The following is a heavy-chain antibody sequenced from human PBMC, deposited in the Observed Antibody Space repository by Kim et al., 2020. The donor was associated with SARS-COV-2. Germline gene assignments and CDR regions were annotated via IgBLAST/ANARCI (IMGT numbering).Heavy chain of an antibody. J-gene: IGHJ3*02. Sequence: GGSLRLSCAASGFTFGDYAMHWVRQAPGKGLEWVSGISWNSGSIGYADSVKGRFTISRDNAKNSLYLQMNSLRAEDTALYYCAKDPGGDFWHDAFDIWGQGTMVTVSS. V-gene: IGHV3-9*01. CDR2: ISWNSGSI. CDR1: GFTFGDYA. D-gene: IGHD3-3*01. CDR3: AKDPGGDFWHDAFDI.